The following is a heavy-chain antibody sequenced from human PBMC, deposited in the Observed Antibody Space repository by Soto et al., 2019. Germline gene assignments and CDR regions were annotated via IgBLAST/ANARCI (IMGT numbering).Heavy chain of an antibody. Sequence: GASVKVSCKASGFTFTSSAVQWVRQARGQRLEWIGWIVVGSGNTNYAQKFQGRVTITRDMSTSTAYMELSSLRSEDTAVYYCAADLCGGDCFLIQSYYYYGMDVWGQGTTVTVSS. CDR2: IVVGSGNT. CDR3: AADLCGGDCFLIQSYYYYGMDV. J-gene: IGHJ6*02. CDR1: GFTFTSSA. D-gene: IGHD2-21*02. V-gene: IGHV1-58*01.